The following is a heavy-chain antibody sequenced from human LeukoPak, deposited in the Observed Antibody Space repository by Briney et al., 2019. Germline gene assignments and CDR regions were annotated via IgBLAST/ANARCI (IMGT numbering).Heavy chain of an antibody. CDR1: GGTFSSYA. CDR2: INPSGAST. J-gene: IGHJ6*03. D-gene: IGHD3-22*01. V-gene: IGHV1-46*01. CDR3: ARSLDSTGYPLYYYYMDV. Sequence: ASVKVSCKASGGTFSSYAVYWVRQAPAQGLEWMGIINPSGASTSYAQKFQGRVTMTRDTSISTAYMELSRLRSDDTAVFYCARSLDSTGYPLYYYYMDVWGKGTTVTISS.